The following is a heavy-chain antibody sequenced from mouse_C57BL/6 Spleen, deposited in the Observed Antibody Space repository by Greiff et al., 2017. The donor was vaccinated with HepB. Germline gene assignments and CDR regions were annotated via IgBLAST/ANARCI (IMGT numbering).Heavy chain of an antibody. V-gene: IGHV2-6*03. Sequence: VQRVESGPGLVAPSQSLSITCTVSGFSLTSYGVHWVRQPPGKGLEWLVVIWSDGSTTYNSALKSRLSISKDNSKSQVFLKMNSLQTDDTAMYYCARRLNYYGSSPLFAYWGQGTLVTVSA. CDR3: ARRLNYYGSSPLFAY. CDR1: GFSLTSYG. J-gene: IGHJ3*01. CDR2: IWSDGST. D-gene: IGHD1-1*01.